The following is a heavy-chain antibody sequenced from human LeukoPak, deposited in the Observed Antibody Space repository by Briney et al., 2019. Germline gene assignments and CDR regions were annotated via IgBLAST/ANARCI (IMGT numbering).Heavy chain of an antibody. D-gene: IGHD2-15*01. Sequence: GGSLRLSCAASGFTFSSYAMGWVRQAPGRGLEWVSAISGSGANTYYADSVKGRFTISRDNSKNTLNLQMNSLRADDTAVYYCAKGRALEVVAAFNYWGQGTVVTVSS. CDR1: GFTFSSYA. CDR2: ISGSGANT. CDR3: AKGRALEVVAAFNY. J-gene: IGHJ4*02. V-gene: IGHV3-23*01.